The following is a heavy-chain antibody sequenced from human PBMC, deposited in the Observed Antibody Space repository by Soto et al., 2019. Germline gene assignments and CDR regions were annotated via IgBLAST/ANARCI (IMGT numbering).Heavy chain of an antibody. Sequence: QVQLVESGGGLVEPGGSLRLSCAASGFRFSDHYMTWIRQAPGKGLEWVSKISGGGTTTHYADSVKGRFTVSRDNAKNSLYLQMNSLRAEDTAVYYCAGDPYYYGSAFWGQGTPVTVSS. J-gene: IGHJ4*02. V-gene: IGHV3-11*01. CDR3: AGDPYYYGSAF. D-gene: IGHD3-10*01. CDR1: GFRFSDHY. CDR2: ISGGGTTT.